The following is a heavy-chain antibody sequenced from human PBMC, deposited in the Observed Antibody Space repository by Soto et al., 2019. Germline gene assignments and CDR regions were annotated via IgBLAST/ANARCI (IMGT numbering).Heavy chain of an antibody. D-gene: IGHD6-13*01. CDR1: GASMNSYH. Sequence: SETLSLTCTVSGASMNSYHWSWIRQPAGKGLEWIGHIHSSGSTNYNPSLKSRVTMSVDTPKNQFSLRLMSLTAADTAVYYCARGQGVAAAGITWFDPWGQGSLVTVSS. V-gene: IGHV4-4*07. CDR2: IHSSGST. J-gene: IGHJ5*02. CDR3: ARGQGVAAAGITWFDP.